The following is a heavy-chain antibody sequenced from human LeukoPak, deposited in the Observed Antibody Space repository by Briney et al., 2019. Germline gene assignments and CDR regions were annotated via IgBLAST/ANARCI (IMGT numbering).Heavy chain of an antibody. CDR3: TRDPNALDY. J-gene: IGHJ4*02. CDR1: GFTFSTYS. CDR2: ISRSSSRI. Sequence: GGSLRLSCAASGFTFSTYSMNWVRQAPGKGLEWVSYISRSSSRIHYADSVRGRFTISRDNARNSLYLQMNSLRAEDTGLYSCTRDPNALDYWGQGTLVTVSS. V-gene: IGHV3-48*01.